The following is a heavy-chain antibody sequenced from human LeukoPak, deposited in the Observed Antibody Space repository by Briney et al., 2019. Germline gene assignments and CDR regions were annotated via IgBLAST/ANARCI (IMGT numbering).Heavy chain of an antibody. J-gene: IGHJ6*02. CDR2: IYSIGST. CDR1: GGSISSYY. V-gene: IGHV4-59*08. CDR3: ARHRNSGYHSYGMDV. Sequence: SETLSLTCTVAGGSISSYYWSWIRQPPGKGLEWIGYIYSIGSTNYKPSLKSRVTISMDTPKTQFSMKLRSVTAADTAVYYCARHRNSGYHSYGMDVWGQGTTVTVSS. D-gene: IGHD5-12*01.